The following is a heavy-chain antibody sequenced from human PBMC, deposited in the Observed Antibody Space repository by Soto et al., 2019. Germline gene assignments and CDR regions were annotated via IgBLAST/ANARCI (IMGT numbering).Heavy chain of an antibody. Sequence: QVQLQESGPGLVKPSQTLSLTCTVSGGSISSGGYYWSWIRQHPGKGLEWIGYIYYSGSTYYNPSLKSRVTIXXDXSXXQFSLKLSSVTAADTAVYYCARGGYSSGWYGEFDYWGQGTLVTVSS. CDR1: GGSISSGGYY. CDR2: IYYSGST. J-gene: IGHJ4*02. D-gene: IGHD6-19*01. CDR3: ARGGYSSGWYGEFDY. V-gene: IGHV4-31*03.